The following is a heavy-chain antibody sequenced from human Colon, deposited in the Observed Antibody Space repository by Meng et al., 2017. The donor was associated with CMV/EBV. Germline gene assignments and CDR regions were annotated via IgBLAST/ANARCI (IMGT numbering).Heavy chain of an antibody. D-gene: IGHD4-11*01. CDR2: ISHDRDNA. CDR1: GLTLSRYW. J-gene: IGHJ4*02. Sequence: GGSLRLSCVASGLTLSRYWMHWVRQVPGEGPMWVARISHDRDNAIYADSVKGRFTASRDSTRNIVCLQMNSLRVDDTAIYFCVRDVPGDIDYIFDYWGQGAQVTVSS. V-gene: IGHV3-74*01. CDR3: VRDVPGDIDYIFDY.